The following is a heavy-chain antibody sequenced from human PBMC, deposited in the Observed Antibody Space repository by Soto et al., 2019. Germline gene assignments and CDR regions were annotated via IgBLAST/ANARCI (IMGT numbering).Heavy chain of an antibody. D-gene: IGHD2-2*01. CDR2: IYYSGST. CDR3: ARQVLGYCSSTSCLKEYYYYYYMDV. CDR1: GCSISSYY. Sequence: SETLSLTCTFSGCSISSYYWSWIRQPPGKGLEWIGYIYYSGSTNYNPSLKSRVTISVDTSKNQFSLKLSSVTAADTAVYYCARQVLGYCSSTSCLKEYYYYYYMDVWGKGTTVTVSS. V-gene: IGHV4-59*08. J-gene: IGHJ6*03.